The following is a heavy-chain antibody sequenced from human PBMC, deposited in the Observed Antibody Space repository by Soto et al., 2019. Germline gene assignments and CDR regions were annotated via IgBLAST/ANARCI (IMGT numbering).Heavy chain of an antibody. CDR2: IYHSGTT. CDR1: GGSISSGGYS. CDR3: ARRAVVAVTGSLDNWLDP. D-gene: IGHD2-21*01. V-gene: IGHV4-30-2*01. J-gene: IGHJ5*02. Sequence: SETLSLTCAVSGGSISSGGYSWSWIRQPPGKGLEWIGYIYHSGTTYYNPSLKSRVTISVDRSKNQFSLKLSSVTAADTAVFYFARRAVVAVTGSLDNWLDPWGQGILVTVSS.